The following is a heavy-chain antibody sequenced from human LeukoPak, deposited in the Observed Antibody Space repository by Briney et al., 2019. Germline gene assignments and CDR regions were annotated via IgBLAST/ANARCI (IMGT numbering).Heavy chain of an antibody. CDR3: ARKGDYDSSGYYYFDY. J-gene: IGHJ4*02. CDR2: INHSGST. Sequence: SETLSLTCAVYGGSFSGYYWSWIRQPPGKGLEWIGEINHSGSTNYNPSLKSRVTISVDTSKNQFSLKLSSVTAADTAVYYCARKGDYDSSGYYYFDYWGQGTLVTVSS. D-gene: IGHD3-22*01. V-gene: IGHV4-34*01. CDR1: GGSFSGYY.